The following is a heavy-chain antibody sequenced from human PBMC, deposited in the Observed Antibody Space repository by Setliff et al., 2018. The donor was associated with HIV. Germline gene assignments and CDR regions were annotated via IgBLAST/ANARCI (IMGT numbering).Heavy chain of an antibody. CDR2: IYYSGST. J-gene: IGHJ6*03. CDR1: GGSISSSSYY. D-gene: IGHD6-19*01. V-gene: IGHV4-39*01. Sequence: SETLSLTCTVSGGSISSSSYYWGWIRQPPGKGLEWIGSIYYSGSTYYNPSLKSRVTISEDTSKNQFSLKLSSVTAADTAVYYCARQSGDIAVAGLVYYYYYYYMDVWGKGTTVTVSS. CDR3: ARQSGDIAVAGLVYYYYYYYMDV.